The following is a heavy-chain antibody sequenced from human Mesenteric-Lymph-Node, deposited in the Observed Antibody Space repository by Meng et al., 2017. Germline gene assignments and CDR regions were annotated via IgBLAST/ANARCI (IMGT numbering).Heavy chain of an antibody. CDR1: GYTLTELS. D-gene: IGHD1-1*01. V-gene: IGHV1-69*13. Sequence: SVKVSCKVSGYTLTELSMHWVRQAPGQGLEWMGGIIPIFGTANYAQKFQGRVTITADESTSTAYMELSSLRSEDTAVYYCAFSVRRTYYYYGMDVWGQGTTVTVSS. CDR2: IIPIFGTA. J-gene: IGHJ6*02. CDR3: AFSVRRTYYYYGMDV.